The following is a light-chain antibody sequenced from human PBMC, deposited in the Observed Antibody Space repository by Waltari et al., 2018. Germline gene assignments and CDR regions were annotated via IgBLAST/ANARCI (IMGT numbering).Light chain of an antibody. J-gene: IGKJ4*01. CDR3: QQSHTYPLT. V-gene: IGKV1-16*02. Sequence: DIHMTQSPSSLSALVGHRVTITCRASQGIPNYFAWFQQKPAKSPKSLISAASSLQSGVPSKFSGSASGTDFTVTISSLQPEDFATYYWQQSHTYPLTFGGGTKVDIK. CDR1: QGIPNY. CDR2: AAS.